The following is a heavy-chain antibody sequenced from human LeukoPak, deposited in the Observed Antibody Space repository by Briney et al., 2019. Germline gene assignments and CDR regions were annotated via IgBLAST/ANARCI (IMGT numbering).Heavy chain of an antibody. Sequence: KTSETLSLTCAVYGGSFSGYYWSWIRQPPGKGLEWIGEINHSGSTNYNPSLKSRVTISVDTSKNQFSLKLSSVTAADTAVYYCARHSGRRRDGYNLPLVGVLFFDYWGQGTLVTVSS. CDR2: INHSGST. CDR3: ARHSGRRRDGYNLPLVGVLFFDY. CDR1: GGSFSGYY. V-gene: IGHV4-34*01. J-gene: IGHJ4*02. D-gene: IGHD5-24*01.